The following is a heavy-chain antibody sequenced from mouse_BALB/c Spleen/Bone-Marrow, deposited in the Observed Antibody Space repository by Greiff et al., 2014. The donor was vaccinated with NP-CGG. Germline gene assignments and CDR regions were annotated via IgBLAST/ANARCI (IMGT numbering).Heavy chain of an antibody. V-gene: IGHV1S56*01. J-gene: IGHJ2*01. Sequence: QVQLQQSGPELVKPGASVKMSWKASGYTFTSYYIHWVKQRPGQGLEWIGWIYPGDGSTKYNEKFKGKTTLTADKSSSTAYMLLSSLTSEDSAIYFCARSQGNYFDYWGQGTTLTVSS. CDR3: ARSQGNYFDY. CDR1: GYTFTSYY. CDR2: IYPGDGST.